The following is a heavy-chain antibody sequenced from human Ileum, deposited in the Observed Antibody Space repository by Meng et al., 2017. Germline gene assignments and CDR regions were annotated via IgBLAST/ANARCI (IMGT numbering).Heavy chain of an antibody. D-gene: IGHD6-13*01. V-gene: IGHV3-7*01. CDR1: GFSFSSYW. J-gene: IGHJ6*02. CDR2: IDKDGSEK. CDR3: ATKADPGYGMDV. Sequence: GGSLRLSCVASGFSFSSYWMAWVRQAPGKGLEWVANIDKDGSEKNHVDSVKGRFTISRDNAKNALYLQMNSLRVEDTAVYYCATKADPGYGMDVWGQGTTVTVSS.